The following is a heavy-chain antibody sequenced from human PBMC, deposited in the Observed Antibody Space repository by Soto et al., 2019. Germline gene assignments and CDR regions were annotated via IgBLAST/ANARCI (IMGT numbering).Heavy chain of an antibody. CDR3: ARSFSLTGYYLSYYYYGMDV. V-gene: IGHV1-69*01. Sequence: QVQLVQSGAEVKKPGSPVKVSCKASGGTFSSYAISWVRQAPGQGLEWMGGIIPIFGTANYAQKFQGRVTITADESTSTAYMELSSLRSEDTAVYYCARSFSLTGYYLSYYYYGMDVWGQGTTVTVSS. D-gene: IGHD3-9*01. CDR2: IIPIFGTA. CDR1: GGTFSSYA. J-gene: IGHJ6*02.